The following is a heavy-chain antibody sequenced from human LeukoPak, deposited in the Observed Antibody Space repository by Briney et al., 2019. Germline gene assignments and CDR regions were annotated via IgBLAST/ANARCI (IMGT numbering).Heavy chain of an antibody. CDR3: ARDDGGGSSSAGAY. J-gene: IGHJ4*02. Sequence: GGSLRLSCAASGFIVSSNHMSWVRQAPGKGLEWVSVIYSGGNTNYADSVKGRFTISRDKSKNTLYLQMNSLRVEDTAVYYCARDDGGGSSSAGAYWGQGALVTVSS. V-gene: IGHV3-53*01. D-gene: IGHD6-6*01. CDR1: GFIVSSNH. CDR2: IYSGGNT.